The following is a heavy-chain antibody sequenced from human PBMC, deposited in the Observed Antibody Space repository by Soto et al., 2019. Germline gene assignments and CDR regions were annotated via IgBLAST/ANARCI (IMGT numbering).Heavy chain of an antibody. D-gene: IGHD2-21*02. Sequence: PSETLSLTCTVSGGSISSYYWSWIRQPPGKGLEWTGYIYYSGSTNYNPSLKSRVTISVDTSKNQFSLKLSSVTAEETALYYCVRDSWTANVGFDCWGQVSLVTVSS. CDR3: VRDSWTANVGFDC. J-gene: IGHJ4*02. V-gene: IGHV4-59*01. CDR2: IYYSGST. CDR1: GGSISSYY.